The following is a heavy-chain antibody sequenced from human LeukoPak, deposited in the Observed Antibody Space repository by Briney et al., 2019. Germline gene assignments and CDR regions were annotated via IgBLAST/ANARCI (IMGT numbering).Heavy chain of an antibody. D-gene: IGHD1-26*01. CDR2: IYTSGST. J-gene: IGHJ6*03. V-gene: IGHV4-4*07. CDR1: GGSISSYY. CDR3: ARKGGATTYGYYYYYMDV. Sequence: SETLSLTCTVSGGSISSYYWSWIRQPAGKGLEWIGRIYTSGSTNYNPSLKSRVTMSVDTSKNQFSLKLSSVTAADTAVYYCARKGGATTYGYYYYYMDVWGKGTTVTISS.